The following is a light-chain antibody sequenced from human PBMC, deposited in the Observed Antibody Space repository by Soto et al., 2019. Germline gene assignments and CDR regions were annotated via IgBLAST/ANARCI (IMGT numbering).Light chain of an antibody. CDR1: QSISSW. CDR2: DAS. CDR3: QQYDNYPLT. V-gene: IGKV1-5*01. Sequence: DKQMTQSPSTLSASVGDRVTITCRASQSISSWLAWYQQKAGKAPKILIYDASSLKSGAPSRFSGSGSGTEFTLTISSLQPDDFATYYCQQYDNYPLTFGGGTKVEIK. J-gene: IGKJ4*01.